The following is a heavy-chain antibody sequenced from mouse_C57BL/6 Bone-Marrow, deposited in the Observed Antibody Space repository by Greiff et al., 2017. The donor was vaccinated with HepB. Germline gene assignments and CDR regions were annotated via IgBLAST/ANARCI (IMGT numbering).Heavy chain of an antibody. J-gene: IGHJ2*01. CDR2: ISSGGSYT. Sequence: EVQLVESGGGLVKPGGSLKLSCAASGFTFSSYAMSWVRQTPEKRLEWVATISSGGSYTYYPDSVKGRFTISRDNAKNTLYLQMSSLKSEDTAMYYCARHNWDVDFDYWGQGTTLTVSS. CDR1: GFTFSSYA. V-gene: IGHV5-6*01. CDR3: ARHNWDVDFDY. D-gene: IGHD4-1*01.